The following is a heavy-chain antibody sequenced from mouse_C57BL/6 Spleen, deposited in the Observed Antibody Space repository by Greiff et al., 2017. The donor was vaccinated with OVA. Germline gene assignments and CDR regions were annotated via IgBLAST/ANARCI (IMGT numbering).Heavy chain of an antibody. CDR1: GYSLTSYG. CDR3: AKHGYDYDDAMDY. Sequence: VQLQQSGPGLVAPSQSLSITCTVSGYSLTSYGVDWVRQPPGKGLEWLGVIWGGGSTNYNSALMYSLGICKDNSTSQVFLEMSSLQTDDTAMYYCAKHGYDYDDAMDYWGQGTSVTVSS. V-gene: IGHV2-9*01. D-gene: IGHD2-4*01. CDR2: IWGGGST. J-gene: IGHJ4*01.